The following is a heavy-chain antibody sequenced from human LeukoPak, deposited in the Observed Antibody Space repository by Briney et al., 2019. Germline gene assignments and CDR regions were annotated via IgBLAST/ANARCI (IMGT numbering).Heavy chain of an antibody. CDR1: GFTFSNYD. CDR3: AKCCPMDV. D-gene: IGHD4/OR15-4a*01. Sequence: PGGSLRLSCAASGFTFSNYDVHWVRQAPGKGLEWVALISSDRSNKYYPDSVKGRFTISSDNSKNTLYLQMNSLRPEDTAVYYCAKCCPMDVWGQGTTVTVSS. CDR2: ISSDRSNK. V-gene: IGHV3-30*18. J-gene: IGHJ6*02.